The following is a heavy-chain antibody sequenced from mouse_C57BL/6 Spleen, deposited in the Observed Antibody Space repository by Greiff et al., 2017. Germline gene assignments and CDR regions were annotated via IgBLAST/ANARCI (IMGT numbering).Heavy chain of an antibody. V-gene: IGHV1-64*01. Sequence: QVQLQQPGAELVKPGASVKLSCKASGYTFTSYWMHWVKQRPGQGLEWIGMIHPNSGSTNYNEKFKSKATLTVDKSSSTAYMQLSSLTSEDSAVYYCARSKILHYYGSIDYWGQGTTLTVSS. CDR2: IHPNSGST. CDR1: GYTFTSYW. CDR3: ARSKILHYYGSIDY. D-gene: IGHD1-1*01. J-gene: IGHJ2*01.